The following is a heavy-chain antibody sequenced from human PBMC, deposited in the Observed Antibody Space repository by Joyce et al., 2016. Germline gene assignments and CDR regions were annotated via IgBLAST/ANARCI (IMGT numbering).Heavy chain of an antibody. CDR1: GYSFTSYY. D-gene: IGHD1-26*01. V-gene: IGHV1-46*03. CDR2: INCSVGNT. J-gene: IGHJ4*02. Sequence: AEVKKPGASVKISCKASGYSFTSYYMHWVRQAPRQGLEWMGLINCSVGNTVYAHKFQRRSTVTRDTSTSTVYMELSSLTSEDTAIYYCAREVGAPDYWGQGTLGAVSS. CDR3: AREVGAPDY.